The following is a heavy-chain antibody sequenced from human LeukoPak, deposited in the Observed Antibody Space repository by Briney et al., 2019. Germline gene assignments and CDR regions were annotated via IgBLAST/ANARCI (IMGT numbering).Heavy chain of an antibody. CDR1: GFTFSSYG. D-gene: IGHD4-23*01. CDR3: VRMGGDNGGKTLEN. Sequence: PERSLRLSCAASGFTFSSYGMHWVRQAPGKGLDWVAMIYYDGSNKYYADSVKGRFTISRDNSRNTVYLQMNSLRVEDTAVYFCVRMGGDNGGKTLENWGQGTLVIVSS. CDR2: IYYDGSNK. V-gene: IGHV3-33*01. J-gene: IGHJ4*02.